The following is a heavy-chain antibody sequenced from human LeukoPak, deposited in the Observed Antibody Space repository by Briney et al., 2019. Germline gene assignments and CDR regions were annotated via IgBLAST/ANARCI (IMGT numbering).Heavy chain of an antibody. CDR3: AKAAAGFNWCYYGMDV. V-gene: IGHV3-11*01. Sequence: SGGSLRLSCVASGFTFSDYYMSWIRQAPGKGLEWVSYISSSGSTIYYADSVKGRFTISRDNAKNSLYLQMNSLRAEDTAVYYCAKAAAGFNWCYYGMDVWGQGTTVTVSS. J-gene: IGHJ6*02. D-gene: IGHD6-13*01. CDR1: GFTFSDYY. CDR2: ISSSGSTI.